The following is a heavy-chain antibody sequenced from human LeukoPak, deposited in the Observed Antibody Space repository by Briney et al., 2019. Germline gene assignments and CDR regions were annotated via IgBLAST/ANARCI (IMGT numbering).Heavy chain of an antibody. CDR2: IYYSGST. V-gene: IGHV4-39*01. CDR3: ATLYCSSTSCYQFYYYYMDV. Sequence: SETLSLTCTVSGGSISSSSYYWGWIRQPPGKGLEWIGSIYYSGSTYYNPSLKSRVTISVDTSKNQFSLKLSSVTAADTAVYYCATLYCSSTSCYQFYYYYMDVWGKGTTVTVSS. D-gene: IGHD2-2*01. CDR1: GGSISSSSYY. J-gene: IGHJ6*03.